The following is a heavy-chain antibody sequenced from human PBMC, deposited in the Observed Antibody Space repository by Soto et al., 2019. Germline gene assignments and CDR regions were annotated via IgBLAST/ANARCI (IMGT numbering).Heavy chain of an antibody. D-gene: IGHD5-12*01. CDR3: ARSRSTRWLQFNWFDP. CDR2: IYYSGST. Sequence: SETLSLTCPVSGGSISSYCLSLIRPPPGKGLEWIGYIYYSGSTNYNPSLKSRVTISVDTSKNQFSLKLSSVTAADTAVYYCARSRSTRWLQFNWFDPWGQGTLVTVS. V-gene: IGHV4-59*01. CDR1: GGSISSYC. J-gene: IGHJ5*02.